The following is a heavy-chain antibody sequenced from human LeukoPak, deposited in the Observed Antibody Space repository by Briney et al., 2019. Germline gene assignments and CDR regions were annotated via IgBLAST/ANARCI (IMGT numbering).Heavy chain of an antibody. D-gene: IGHD2-15*01. CDR1: GFTFSSYA. J-gene: IGHJ3*02. CDR3: AKCSGGSCYIFGAFDI. V-gene: IGHV3-23*01. Sequence: PGGSLRLSCAASGFTFSSYAMSWVRQAPGKGLEWVSAISGSGGSTYYADSVKGRFTISRDNSKNTLYLQMNSLRAEDTAVYYCAKCSGGSCYIFGAFDIWGQGTMVTVSS. CDR2: ISGSGGST.